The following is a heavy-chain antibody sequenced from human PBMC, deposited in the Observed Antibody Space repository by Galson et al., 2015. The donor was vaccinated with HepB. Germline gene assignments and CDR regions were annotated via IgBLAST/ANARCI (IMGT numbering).Heavy chain of an antibody. CDR2: ISYDGSNK. Sequence: SLRLSCAASGFTFSSYGMHWVRQAPGKGLEWVAVISYDGSNKYYADSVKGRFTISRDNSKNTLYLQMNSLRAEDTAVYYCANEWLRGPFDYWGQGTLVTVSS. CDR1: GFTFSSYG. D-gene: IGHD5-12*01. V-gene: IGHV3-30*18. J-gene: IGHJ4*02. CDR3: ANEWLRGPFDY.